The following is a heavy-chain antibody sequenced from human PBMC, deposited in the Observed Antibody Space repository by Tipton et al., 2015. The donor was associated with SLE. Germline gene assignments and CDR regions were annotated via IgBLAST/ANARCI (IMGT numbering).Heavy chain of an antibody. CDR2: IYYSGDT. CDR3: ARVVRLLGAAGHFDN. CDR1: GGSMTGSY. Sequence: TLSLTCSVSGGSMTGSYWSWVRQPPGRGLEWIGSIYYSGDTHYNPSLNSRVTMSADTSKNQFSLRLSSVTAADTAVYYCARVVRLLGAAGHFDNWGQGTLVTVSS. J-gene: IGHJ4*02. V-gene: IGHV4-59*08. D-gene: IGHD6-13*01.